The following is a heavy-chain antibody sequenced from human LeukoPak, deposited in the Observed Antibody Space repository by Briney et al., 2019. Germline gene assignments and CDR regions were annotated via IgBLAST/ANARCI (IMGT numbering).Heavy chain of an antibody. Sequence: PSETLSLTCTVSGGSISSYYWSWIRQPPGKGLEWIGYIYYSGSTNYNPSLKSRVTISVDTSKNQSSLKLSSVTAADTAVYYCARDQSSGSYYHDAFDIWGQGTMVTVSS. CDR1: GGSISSYY. CDR2: IYYSGST. V-gene: IGHV4-59*01. D-gene: IGHD1-26*01. J-gene: IGHJ3*02. CDR3: ARDQSSGSYYHDAFDI.